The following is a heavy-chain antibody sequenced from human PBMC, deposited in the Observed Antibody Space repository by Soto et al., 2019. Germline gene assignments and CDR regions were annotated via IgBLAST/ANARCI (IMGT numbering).Heavy chain of an antibody. J-gene: IGHJ6*03. D-gene: IGHD7-27*01. CDR2: INQDGSEI. V-gene: IGHV3-7*01. CDR3: ARDFHVRLGITYYCYMDV. CDR1: GFTFRSYW. Sequence: EVQLVESGGGLVQPGGSLRLSCAASGFTFRSYWMSWVRQAPGKGLEWVANINQDGSEIYYVDSVEGRFSISRDNAENSLYLQMNSLRAEDTAVYYCARDFHVRLGITYYCYMDVWGTGTTVTVSS.